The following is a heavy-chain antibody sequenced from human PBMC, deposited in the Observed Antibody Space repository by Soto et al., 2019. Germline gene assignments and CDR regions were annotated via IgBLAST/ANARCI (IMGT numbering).Heavy chain of an antibody. J-gene: IGHJ5*02. V-gene: IGHV4-30-4*01. Sequence: SETLSLTCSVSGASIAGGSYYWSWVRQPPGKGLEWIGYIPSRGRPFYNPSLTSRGTISADSSKNQLSLQLTSVTAADTAVYYCVRDQYSGYDFALWGQGNLVT. CDR2: IPSRGRP. CDR3: VRDQYSGYDFAL. CDR1: GASIAGGSYY. D-gene: IGHD5-12*01.